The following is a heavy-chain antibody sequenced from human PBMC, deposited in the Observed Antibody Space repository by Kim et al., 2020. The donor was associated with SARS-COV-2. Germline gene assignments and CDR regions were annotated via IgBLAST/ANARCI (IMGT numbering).Heavy chain of an antibody. Sequence: SETLSLTCTVSGGSISSYYWSWIRQPPGKGLEWIGYIYYSGSTNYNPTLKSRVTISVDTSKNQFSLKLSSVTAADTAVYYCARGPGRQLLGYFDYWGQGTLVTVSS. V-gene: IGHV4-59*13. CDR3: ARGPGRQLLGYFDY. J-gene: IGHJ4*02. CDR2: IYYSGST. D-gene: IGHD1-26*01. CDR1: GGSISSYY.